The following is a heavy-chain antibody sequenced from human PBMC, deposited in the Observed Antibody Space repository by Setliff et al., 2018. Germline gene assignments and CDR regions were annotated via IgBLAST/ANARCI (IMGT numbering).Heavy chain of an antibody. CDR3: ARMSGFLYMDV. CDR2: IHSSGSA. J-gene: IGHJ6*03. V-gene: IGHV4-61*09. D-gene: IGHD3-3*01. CDR1: GASISSGSYY. Sequence: PSETLSLTCTVSGASISSGSYYWSWIRQPAGKGLEWIGHIHSSGSANYNSSLESRLTMSLDPSKKQFSLKLRSVTAADTAVYYCARMSGFLYMDVWGKGTTVTVSS.